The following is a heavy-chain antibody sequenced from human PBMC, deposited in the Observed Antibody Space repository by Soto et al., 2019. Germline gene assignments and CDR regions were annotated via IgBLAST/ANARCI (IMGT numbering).Heavy chain of an antibody. CDR1: GFTFSSYG. CDR2: VWYDGSNK. V-gene: IGHV3-33*01. Sequence: QSGGSLRLSCAASGFTFSSYGMHWVRQPPGKGLEWVAVVWYDGSNKYYADSVKGRFTISRDNSKNTLYLQMNSLRAEDTAVYYCARDNPIYSGSYPGYWGQGTLVTVSS. CDR3: ARDNPIYSGSYPGY. D-gene: IGHD1-26*01. J-gene: IGHJ4*02.